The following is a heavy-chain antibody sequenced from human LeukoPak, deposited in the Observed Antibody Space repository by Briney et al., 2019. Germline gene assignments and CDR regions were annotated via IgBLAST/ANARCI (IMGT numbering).Heavy chain of an antibody. CDR3: ARHPHGSGSHISH. Sequence: GESLNISCKGSEYSFTSYWIGWVRQMPGKGLGWMGFLYPSDSDTRYSPSFQGQVTTSADKSITTAYLQWSSLKASDTAMYYCARHPHGSGSHISHWGQGTLVTVSS. CDR2: LYPSDSDT. D-gene: IGHD3-10*01. J-gene: IGHJ4*02. V-gene: IGHV5-51*01. CDR1: EYSFTSYW.